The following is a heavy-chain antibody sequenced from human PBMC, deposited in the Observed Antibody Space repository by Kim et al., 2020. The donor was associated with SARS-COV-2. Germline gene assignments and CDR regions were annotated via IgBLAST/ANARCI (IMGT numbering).Heavy chain of an antibody. CDR1: GFTFDDYG. Sequence: GGSLRLSCAASGFTFDDYGMSWVRQAPGKGLEWVSGINWNGGSTGYADSVKGRFTISRDNAKNSLYLQMNSLRAEDTALYHCARVDCSSTSCYYFDYWGQGTLVTVSS. CDR3: ARVDCSSTSCYYFDY. V-gene: IGHV3-20*01. J-gene: IGHJ4*02. D-gene: IGHD2-2*01. CDR2: INWNGGST.